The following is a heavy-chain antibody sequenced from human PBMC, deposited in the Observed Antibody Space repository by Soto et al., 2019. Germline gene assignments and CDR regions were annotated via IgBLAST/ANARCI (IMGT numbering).Heavy chain of an antibody. D-gene: IGHD6-19*01. CDR2: IYHSGST. Sequence: QVQLQESGPGLVKPSGTLSLTCAVSGGSISSSNWWSWVRQPPGKGLEWIGEIYHSGSTNYNPSLXMXVXIXXDKSKNQFSLKLSSVTAADTAVYYCARDLGGWSSGWYRQEIWGQGTMVTVSS. V-gene: IGHV4-4*02. CDR1: GGSISSSNW. J-gene: IGHJ3*02. CDR3: ARDLGGWSSGWYRQEI.